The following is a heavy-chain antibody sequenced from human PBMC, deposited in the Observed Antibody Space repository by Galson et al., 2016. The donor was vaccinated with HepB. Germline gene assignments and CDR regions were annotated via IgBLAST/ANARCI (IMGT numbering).Heavy chain of an antibody. CDR3: ARDRFDYDFWSDYSHYFDY. CDR1: GYTFTDYG. V-gene: IGHV1-18*01. CDR2: VSPSHVKT. D-gene: IGHD3-3*01. Sequence: SVKVSCKASGYTFTDYGISWVRQAPGQGFEWMGWVSPSHVKTSYAQTIQDRVTLTTDTSTSTAYMEMTSLRFDDTAVYYCARDRFDYDFWSDYSHYFDYWGQGTLVTVSS. J-gene: IGHJ4*02.